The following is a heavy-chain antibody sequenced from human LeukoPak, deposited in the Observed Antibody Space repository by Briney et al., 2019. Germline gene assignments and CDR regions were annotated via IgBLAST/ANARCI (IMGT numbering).Heavy chain of an antibody. Sequence: GGSLRLSCAASGFTFNSYAMTWVRQAPEKGLEWVSSIIDSGISTYYGHSVKGRFTISRDNSKNTLYLQMNSLRAEDTAVYYCAKGSRGNYDSWGQGTLVTVSS. CDR2: IIDSGIST. J-gene: IGHJ5*01. CDR1: GFTFNSYA. V-gene: IGHV3-23*01. CDR3: AKGSRGNYDS. D-gene: IGHD1-26*01.